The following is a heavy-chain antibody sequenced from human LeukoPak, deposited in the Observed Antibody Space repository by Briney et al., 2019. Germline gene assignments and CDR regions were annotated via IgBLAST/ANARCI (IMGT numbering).Heavy chain of an antibody. CDR2: IKQDGGEK. V-gene: IGHV3-7*01. Sequence: GGSLRLSCAASGLTFSSYWMSWVRQAPGKGLEWVANIKQDGGEKYYVDSVKGRFTISRDNAKNSLYLQMNSLRAEDTAVYYCARAVMTTVTAFDIWGQGTMVTVSS. D-gene: IGHD4-17*01. CDR1: GLTFSSYW. J-gene: IGHJ3*02. CDR3: ARAVMTTVTAFDI.